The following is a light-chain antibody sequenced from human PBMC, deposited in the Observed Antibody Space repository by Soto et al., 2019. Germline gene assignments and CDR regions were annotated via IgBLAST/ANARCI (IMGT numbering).Light chain of an antibody. Sequence: DIQLTQSPSFLSASVGDRVTVTCRASQGISDSLAWYHHQPGEAPKLLIYAASTLQSGVPSRFSGSESGTEFTLTISRLQHEDLAIYYCQQLKTFPITFGQGTRLQI. CDR2: AAS. V-gene: IGKV1-9*01. CDR3: QQLKTFPIT. J-gene: IGKJ5*01. CDR1: QGISDS.